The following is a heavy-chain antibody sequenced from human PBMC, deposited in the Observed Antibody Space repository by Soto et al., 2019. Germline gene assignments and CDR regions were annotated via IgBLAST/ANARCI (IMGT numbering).Heavy chain of an antibody. Sequence: QVQLVESGGGVVQPGRSLRLSCAASGFTFSNFAIHWVRQAPGKGLEWVAVISHDGSNKYYADSVKGRFTISRDNSKNTLYLQMNSLRAEDTAVYYCARDLLICGQGTLVTVSS. CDR2: ISHDGSNK. J-gene: IGHJ4*02. V-gene: IGHV3-30-3*01. CDR1: GFTFSNFA. CDR3: ARDLLI.